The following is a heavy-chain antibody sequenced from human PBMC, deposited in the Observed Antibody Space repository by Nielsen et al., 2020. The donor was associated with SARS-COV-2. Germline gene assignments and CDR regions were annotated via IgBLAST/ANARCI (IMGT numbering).Heavy chain of an antibody. J-gene: IGHJ2*01. Sequence: GGSLRLSCAASGFTFSSYWMHWVRQAPGKGLVWVSRINSDGSSTSYADSVKGRFTISRDNAKNSLYLQMNSLRAEDTALYHCATEAVADDWYFDLWGRGTLVTVSS. V-gene: IGHV3-74*01. CDR3: ATEAVADDWYFDL. CDR2: INSDGSST. CDR1: GFTFSSYW. D-gene: IGHD6-19*01.